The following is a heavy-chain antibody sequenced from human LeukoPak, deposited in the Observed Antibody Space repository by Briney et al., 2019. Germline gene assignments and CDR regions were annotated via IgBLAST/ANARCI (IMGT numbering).Heavy chain of an antibody. V-gene: IGHV4-39*07. CDR3: ARVIEEQPLIPPHYYYYMDV. CDR1: GGSMSSSSYY. Sequence: PSETLSLTCTVSGGSMSSSSYYWGWIRQLPGKGLEWIGSMCYTGSTYSNPSLKRRVTISVDTSKNQFSLKLSSVTAADTAVYYCARVIEEQPLIPPHYYYYMDVWGKGTTVTVSS. J-gene: IGHJ6*03. CDR2: MCYTGST. D-gene: IGHD1-14*01.